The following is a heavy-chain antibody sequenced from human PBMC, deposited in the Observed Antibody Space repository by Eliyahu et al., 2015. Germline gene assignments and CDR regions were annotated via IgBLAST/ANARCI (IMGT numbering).Heavy chain of an antibody. CDR1: GFTFSXXG. D-gene: IGHD2-2*01. V-gene: IGHV3-33*01. Sequence: QVQLVESGGGVVQPGRSLRLSXAAXGFTFSXXGLPWVRQAPGQGLEWVAVIWYDGSNKYYADSVKGRFTISRDNSKNTLYLQMNSLRAEDTAVYYCARDNCSSTSCYAYYYYYMDVWGKGTTVTVSS. CDR3: ARDNCSSTSCYAYYYYYMDV. CDR2: IWYDGSNK. J-gene: IGHJ6*03.